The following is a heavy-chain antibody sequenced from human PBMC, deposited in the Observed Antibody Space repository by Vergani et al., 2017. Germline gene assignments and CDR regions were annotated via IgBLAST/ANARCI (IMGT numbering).Heavy chain of an antibody. Sequence: EVQLVESGGGLVQPGGSLRLSCAASGFTFSNYWMAWVRQAPGKGLERVSNINEDGGGKYYLGSVKGRFTISRDNTKNSLYLQINSLRADDTAVYYCARVGKRGWDFDYWGQGTLITVSS. V-gene: IGHV3-7*03. CDR2: INEDGGGK. J-gene: IGHJ4*02. CDR1: GFTFSNYW. CDR3: ARVGKRGWDFDY. D-gene: IGHD6-19*01.